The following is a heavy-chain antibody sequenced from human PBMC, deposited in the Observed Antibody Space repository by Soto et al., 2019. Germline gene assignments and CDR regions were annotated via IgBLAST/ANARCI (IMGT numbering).Heavy chain of an antibody. D-gene: IGHD3-9*01. V-gene: IGHV4-39*01. J-gene: IGHJ4*02. Sequence: QLQLQESGPGLVKPSETLSLTCTVSGGSISSSSYYWGWIRQPPGKGLEWIGSIYYSGSTSYNPSLKSRVTISVYQSKNPFSLQRSSVTAADTAVYYCARLEGLATISYYFDYWGQGTLVTVSS. CDR2: IYYSGST. CDR1: GGSISSSSYY. CDR3: ARLEGLATISYYFDY.